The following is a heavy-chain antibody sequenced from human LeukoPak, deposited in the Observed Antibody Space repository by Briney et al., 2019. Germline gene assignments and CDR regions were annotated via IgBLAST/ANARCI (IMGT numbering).Heavy chain of an antibody. J-gene: IGHJ4*02. Sequence: SETLSLTCSVSGGSISTYYWTWLRQPPGKGVEWIGNIHYNGRINYNPSLKSRVTISVDTSKNQFSLKLSSVTAADTAEYYCAREVYDSNGYYTDYWGQGTLVTVSS. CDR1: GGSISTYY. V-gene: IGHV4-59*01. CDR3: AREVYDSNGYYTDY. D-gene: IGHD3-22*01. CDR2: IHYNGRI.